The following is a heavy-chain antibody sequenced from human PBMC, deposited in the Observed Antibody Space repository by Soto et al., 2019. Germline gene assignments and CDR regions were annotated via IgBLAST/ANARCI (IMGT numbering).Heavy chain of an antibody. Sequence: GGSLGLSCAASGFTFSNAWMNWVRQAPGKGLEWVGRIKSKTDGGTTDYAAPVKGRFTISRDDSKNTLYLQMNSLKTEDTAVYYCTTARIAVAEGDYYYGMDVWGQGTTVTVSS. D-gene: IGHD6-19*01. J-gene: IGHJ6*02. V-gene: IGHV3-15*07. CDR2: IKSKTDGGTT. CDR1: GFTFSNAW. CDR3: TTARIAVAEGDYYYGMDV.